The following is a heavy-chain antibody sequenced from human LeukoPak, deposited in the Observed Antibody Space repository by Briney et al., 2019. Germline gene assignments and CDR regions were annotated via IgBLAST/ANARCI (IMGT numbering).Heavy chain of an antibody. CDR3: AREVTPYY. V-gene: IGHV3-7*01. CDR1: GFTFSNYW. CDR2: VKQDGSEK. J-gene: IGHJ4*02. Sequence: GGSLRLSCVASGFTFSNYWMSWVRQAPGKGLEWVANVKQDGSEKYYVDSVKGRFTISRDNAKNSLYLQMNSLRAEDTAVYYCAREVTPYYWGQGTLVTVSS. D-gene: IGHD2-21*02.